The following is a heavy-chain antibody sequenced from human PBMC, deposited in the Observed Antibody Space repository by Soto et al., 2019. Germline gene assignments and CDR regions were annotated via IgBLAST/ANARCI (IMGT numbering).Heavy chain of an antibody. CDR2: MYSSGDV. CDR1: GFALSGSA. V-gene: IGHV3-9*01. CDR3: VKDNLSGGEEV. Sequence: VQLVESGGDLIQPGRSLGLSCATSGFALSGSAMHWVRQVPGGGLEWVSGMYSSGDVGYADSVQGRFIMSRDVARNSLYLHMSSNQADYTALYYCVKDNLSGGEEVWGQGTTVIVSS. D-gene: IGHD3-10*02. J-gene: IGHJ6*02.